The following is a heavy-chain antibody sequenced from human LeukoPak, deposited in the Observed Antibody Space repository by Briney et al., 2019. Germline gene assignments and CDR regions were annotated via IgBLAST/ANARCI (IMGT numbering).Heavy chain of an antibody. CDR2: IIPIFGTA. CDR3: AKDASRYGDGPGY. V-gene: IGHV1-69*05. J-gene: IGHJ4*02. D-gene: IGHD4-17*01. CDR1: GGTFSSYA. Sequence: ASVKVSCKASGGTFSSYAISWVRQAPGQGLEWMGGIIPIFGTANYAQKFQGRVTITTDESTSTAYMELSSLRSEDTAVYYCAKDASRYGDGPGYWGQGTLVTVSS.